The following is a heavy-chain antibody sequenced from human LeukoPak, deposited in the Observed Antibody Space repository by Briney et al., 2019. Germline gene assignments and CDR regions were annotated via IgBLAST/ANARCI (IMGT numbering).Heavy chain of an antibody. CDR2: IIPILGIA. CDR1: GGTFSSYA. V-gene: IGHV1-69*04. D-gene: IGHD3-10*01. Sequence: EASVKVSCKAFGGTFSSYANSWVRQAPGQGLEWMGRIIPILGIANYAQKFQGRVTITADKSTSTAYMELSSLRSEDTAVYYCARAANYGSGKYGMYVWGQGTTVTVSS. J-gene: IGHJ6*02. CDR3: ARAANYGSGKYGMYV.